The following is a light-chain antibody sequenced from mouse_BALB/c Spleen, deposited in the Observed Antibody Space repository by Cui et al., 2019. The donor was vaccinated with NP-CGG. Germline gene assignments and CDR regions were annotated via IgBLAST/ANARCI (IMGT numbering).Light chain of an antibody. J-gene: IGLJ1*01. Sequence: QAVATQESARTTSPGETVTLTCRSSTGAVTTNNYANWVQEKPDHLFTGLIGGTNNRAPGVPARFSGSLIGDKAALTITGAQTEDEAIYFCTLWYSNHWVFGGGTKLTVL. V-gene: IGLV1*01. CDR3: TLWYSNHWV. CDR1: TGAVTTNNY. CDR2: GTN.